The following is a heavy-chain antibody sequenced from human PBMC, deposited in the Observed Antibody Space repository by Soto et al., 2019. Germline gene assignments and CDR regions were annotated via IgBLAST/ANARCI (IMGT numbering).Heavy chain of an antibody. V-gene: IGHV3-7*01. J-gene: IGHJ6*03. D-gene: IGHD6-25*01. Sequence: GGSLRLSCAASGFTFSSYWMSWVRQAPGKGLEWVANIKQDGSEKYYVDSVKGRFTISRDNAKNSLYLQMNSLRAEDTAVYYCARDLLSAYYYYYMDVWGKGTTVTVS. CDR1: GFTFSSYW. CDR3: ARDLLSAYYYYYMDV. CDR2: IKQDGSEK.